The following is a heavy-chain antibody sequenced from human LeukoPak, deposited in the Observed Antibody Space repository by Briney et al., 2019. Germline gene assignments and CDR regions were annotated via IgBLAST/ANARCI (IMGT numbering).Heavy chain of an antibody. CDR1: GHSINSGYH. J-gene: IGHJ5*02. CDR3: VRGFDP. V-gene: IGHV4-38-2*01. CDR2: IYWSGNS. Sequence: PSETLSLTCAVSGHSINSGYHWGWIRQPPGKGLEWIGSIYWSGNSYYNPSLKSRLTISVDTSKNQFSLRLSSVTAADTAVYYCVRGFDPWGQGTLVTVSS.